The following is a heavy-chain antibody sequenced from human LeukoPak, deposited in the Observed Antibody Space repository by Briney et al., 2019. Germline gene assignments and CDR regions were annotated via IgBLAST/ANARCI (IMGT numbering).Heavy chain of an antibody. J-gene: IGHJ5*02. V-gene: IGHV4-38-2*02. CDR1: GYSISSGYY. CDR2: IYHSGST. D-gene: IGHD2-2*01. Sequence: SETLSLTCTVSGYSISSGYYWGWSRQPPGKGLEWIGSIYHSGSTYYNPSLKSRVTISVDTSKNQFSLKLSSVTAADTAVYYCARLPGPAATGLFSWFDPWGQGTLVTVSS. CDR3: ARLPGPAATGLFSWFDP.